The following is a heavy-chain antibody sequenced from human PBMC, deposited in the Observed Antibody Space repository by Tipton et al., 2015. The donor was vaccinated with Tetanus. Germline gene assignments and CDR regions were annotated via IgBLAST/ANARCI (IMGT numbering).Heavy chain of an antibody. D-gene: IGHD3-22*01. V-gene: IGHV1-2*02. CDR2: INPNSGGT. J-gene: IGHJ4*02. CDR1: GYTFTGYY. Sequence: QSGAEVKKPGASVKVSCKASGYTFTGYYMHCVRQAPGQGLEWMVWINPNSGGTNYTQKFQGRVTMTRDTSISTAYIEVSRLRSDDTAIYYCARGMDYDSSGIDDFWGQGTLVPVSS. CDR3: ARGMDYDSSGIDDF.